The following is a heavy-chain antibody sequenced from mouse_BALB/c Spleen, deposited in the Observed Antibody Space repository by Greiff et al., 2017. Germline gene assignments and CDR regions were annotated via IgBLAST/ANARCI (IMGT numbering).Heavy chain of an antibody. CDR3: ARDSSGYGGAMDY. CDR1: GYSITSDYA. J-gene: IGHJ4*01. CDR2: ISYSGST. V-gene: IGHV3-2*02. Sequence: EVKLMESGPGLVKPSQSLSLTCTVTGYSITSDYAWNWIRQFPGNKLEWMGYISYSGSTSYNPSLKSRISITRDTSKNQFFLQLNSVTTEDTATYYCARDSSGYGGAMDYWGQGTSVTVSS. D-gene: IGHD3-2*01.